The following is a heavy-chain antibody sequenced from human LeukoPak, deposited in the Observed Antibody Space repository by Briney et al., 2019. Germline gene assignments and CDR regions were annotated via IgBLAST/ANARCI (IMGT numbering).Heavy chain of an antibody. CDR3: ARAASRDYYETRGYYGMDV. Sequence: SGTLSLTCAVSGGSISSSNWWGWVPQPPGKGLEGIGEIYHSGSTNYNPSLKSRVTISVDKSKNQFSLKLSSVTAADTAVYYCARAASRDYYETRGYYGMDVWGQGTTVTVSS. CDR2: IYHSGST. J-gene: IGHJ6*02. CDR1: GGSISSSNW. V-gene: IGHV4-4*02. D-gene: IGHD3-22*01.